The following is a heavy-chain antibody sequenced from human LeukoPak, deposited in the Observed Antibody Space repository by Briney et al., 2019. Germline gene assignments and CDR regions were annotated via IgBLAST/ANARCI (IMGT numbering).Heavy chain of an antibody. V-gene: IGHV4-38-2*02. J-gene: IGHJ6*02. CDR2: IYHSGST. D-gene: IGHD4/OR15-4a*01. CDR1: GYSISSGYY. CDR3: ARRGLTYYYYGMDV. Sequence: SETLSLTCTVSGYSISSGYYWGWIRQPPGKGLEWIGSIYHSGSTYYNPSLKSRVTISVDTSKNQFSLKLSSVTAADTAVYYCARRGLTYYYYGMDVWGQGTTVTVSS.